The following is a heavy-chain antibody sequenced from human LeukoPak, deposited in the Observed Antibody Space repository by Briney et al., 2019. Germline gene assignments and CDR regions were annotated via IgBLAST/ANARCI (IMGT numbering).Heavy chain of an antibody. D-gene: IGHD3-16*02. Sequence: PGGSLRLSCAASGFTFSSYAMSWVRQAPGKGLEWVSAISGSGGSTHYADSVKGRFTISRDNSKNTLYLQMNSLRAEDTAVYYCAKDRDYDYVWGSYPPRYYFDYWGQGTLVTVSS. CDR2: ISGSGGST. CDR3: AKDRDYDYVWGSYPPRYYFDY. J-gene: IGHJ4*02. V-gene: IGHV3-23*01. CDR1: GFTFSSYA.